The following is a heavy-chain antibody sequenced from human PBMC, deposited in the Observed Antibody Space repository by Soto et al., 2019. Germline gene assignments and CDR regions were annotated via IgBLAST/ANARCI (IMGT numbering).Heavy chain of an antibody. J-gene: IGHJ3*01. CDR1: GFTFSYYW. CDR3: ARGDRGAFDL. V-gene: IGHV3-74*01. CDR2: IHSDGSST. Sequence: EVQLVESGGGLVRPGGSLRLSCAASGFTFSYYWMHWVRQAPGKGLVWVSRIHSDGSSTTYADFVRGRFIISRDNARNTDDLQMNSVRVEDTAVYYCARGDRGAFDLWGQGTVVTVSS. D-gene: IGHD1-26*01.